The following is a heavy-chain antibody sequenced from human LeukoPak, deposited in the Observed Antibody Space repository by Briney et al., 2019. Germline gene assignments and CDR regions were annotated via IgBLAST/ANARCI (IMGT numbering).Heavy chain of an antibody. Sequence: PSGTLSLTCAVSGGSISSSNWWNWVRQPPGKGLEWIGEIYHSGSTNYNPSLKSRVTISVDKSKNQFSLKLSSVTAADTAVYYCARRPFVVVPAVTRARDYYYGMDVWGQGTTVTVSS. CDR3: ARRPFVVVPAVTRARDYYYGMDV. CDR2: IYHSGST. V-gene: IGHV4-4*02. D-gene: IGHD2-2*01. CDR1: GGSISSSNW. J-gene: IGHJ6*02.